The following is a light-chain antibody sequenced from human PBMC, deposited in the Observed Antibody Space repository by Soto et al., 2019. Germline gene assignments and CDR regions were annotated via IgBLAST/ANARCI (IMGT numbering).Light chain of an antibody. CDR1: HGISNY. CDR2: LTS. V-gene: IGKV1-12*01. CDR3: QPATSFPCT. J-gene: IGKJ1*01. Sequence: DIQMTQSPYSVSSSVGDRVTITCRASHGISNYLAWYQQKPGQAPKLLIYLTSSLQSGVPSRFSGSGSGTDFTIIIRSLQPDDLAPYYCQPATSFPCTLCQGTKLESK.